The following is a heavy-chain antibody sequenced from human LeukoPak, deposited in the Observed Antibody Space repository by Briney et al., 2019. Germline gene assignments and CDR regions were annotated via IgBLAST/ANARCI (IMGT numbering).Heavy chain of an antibody. CDR1: GYTFTGYY. V-gene: IGHV1-2*06. D-gene: IGHD2-15*01. CDR3: ATLGYCSGGSCYRDY. J-gene: IGHJ4*02. CDR2: INPNSGGT. Sequence: APVKVSCKASGYTFTGYYMHWVRQAPGQGLEWMGRINPNSGGTNYAQKFQGRVTMTRDTSISTAYMELSRLRSDDTAVYYCATLGYCSGGSCYRDYWGQGTLVTVSS.